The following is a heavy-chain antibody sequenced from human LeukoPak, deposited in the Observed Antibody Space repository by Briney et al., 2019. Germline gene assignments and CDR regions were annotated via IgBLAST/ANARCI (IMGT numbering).Heavy chain of an antibody. CDR2: ISGIGGST. CDR1: GFTFSSYA. J-gene: IGHJ5*02. D-gene: IGHD2-8*01. CDR3: AKDRPNCTNGVCSFDP. V-gene: IGHV3-23*01. Sequence: GGSLRLSCAASGFTFSSYAMSWVRQAPGKGLEWVSAISGIGGSTSYADSVKGRFTISRDNSKNTLYLKMNSLRAEDTAVYYCAKDRPNCTNGVCSFDPWGQGTLVTVSS.